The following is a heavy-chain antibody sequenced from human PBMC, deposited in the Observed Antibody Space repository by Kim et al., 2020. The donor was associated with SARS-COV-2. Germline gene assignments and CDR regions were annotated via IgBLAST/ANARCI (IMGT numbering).Heavy chain of an antibody. CDR3: ARDQGILTGYFSEY. V-gene: IGHV3-48*04. CDR1: GFTFSSYS. Sequence: GGSLRLSCEGSGFTFSSYSMNWVRQAPGKGLQWVSFISRDSGTIYYADSVKGRFTISRDNGKNSLYLQMNGLRAEDTAVYYCARDQGILTGYFSEYWGQG. CDR2: ISRDSGTI. J-gene: IGHJ4*02. D-gene: IGHD3-9*01.